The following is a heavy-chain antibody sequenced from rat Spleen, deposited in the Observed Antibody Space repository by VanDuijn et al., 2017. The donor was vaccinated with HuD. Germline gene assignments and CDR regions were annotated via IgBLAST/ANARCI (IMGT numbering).Heavy chain of an antibody. CDR3: ARVGYSSYVRYFDY. CDR2: IWTGGNT. D-gene: IGHD1-2*01. CDR1: GFSLPSYH. J-gene: IGHJ2*01. Sequence: QVQLKESGPGLVQPSQTLSLTCTVSGFSLPSYHVSWLRQSPGNGLEWMGVIWTGGNTENNSLLKSRLRISRDTSKSQVFLKMNSLQTEDTATYYCARVGYSSYVRYFDYWGQGVMVTVSS. V-gene: IGHV2-43*01.